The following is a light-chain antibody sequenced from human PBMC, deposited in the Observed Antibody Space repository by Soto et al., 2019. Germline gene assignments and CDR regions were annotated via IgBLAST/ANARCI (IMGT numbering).Light chain of an antibody. CDR1: QSVSSSY. Sequence: EIVLTQSPGTLSLSPGERATLSCRASQSVSSSYLAWYQQKPGQAPRLLMYGASSRATGIPVRFSGSGSGTDFTLTISRLEPEDFAVYYCQYYDSSTTFGQGTKVDIK. J-gene: IGKJ1*01. CDR2: GAS. CDR3: QYYDSSTT. V-gene: IGKV3-20*01.